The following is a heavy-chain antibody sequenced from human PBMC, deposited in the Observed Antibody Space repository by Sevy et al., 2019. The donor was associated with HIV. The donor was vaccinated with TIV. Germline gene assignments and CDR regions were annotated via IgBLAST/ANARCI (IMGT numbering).Heavy chain of an antibody. CDR2: IYYSGSP. J-gene: IGHJ5*02. CDR3: ARGVPAANDWEGRNWFDP. V-gene: IGHV4-59*01. Sequence: SETLSLTCTVSGGSISRYYWSWVRQPPGKGLEWIGYIYYSGSPNYNPSPKSRVTISVDTSKNQFSLKLSSVTAADTAVYYCARGVPAANDWEGRNWFDPWGQGTLVTVSS. CDR1: GGSISRYY. D-gene: IGHD2-2*01.